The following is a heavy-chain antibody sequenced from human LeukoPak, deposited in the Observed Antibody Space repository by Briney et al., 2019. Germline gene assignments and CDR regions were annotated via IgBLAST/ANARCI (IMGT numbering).Heavy chain of an antibody. V-gene: IGHV4-59*11. CDR1: GGSISSHY. Sequence: SETLSLTCTVSGGSISSHYWSWIRQPPGKGLEWIAYIFYSGSTNYNPSLKNRVTISADTSKNHISLKLTSVTAADTAVYYCAREGGPYRPLDYSGQGTLVTVAS. CDR2: IFYSGST. J-gene: IGHJ4*02. CDR3: AREGGPYRPLDY.